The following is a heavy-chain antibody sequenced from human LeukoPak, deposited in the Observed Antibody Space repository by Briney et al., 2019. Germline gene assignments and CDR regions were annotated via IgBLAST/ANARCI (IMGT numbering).Heavy chain of an antibody. V-gene: IGHV3-30*04. D-gene: IGHD3-10*01. CDR1: GFTFSSYA. J-gene: IGHJ6*03. CDR2: ISYDGSNK. CDR3: ARSLRVRGVPDYMDV. Sequence: GGSLRLSCAASGFTFSSYALHWVRQAPGKGLEWVAVISYDGSNKYYADSVKGRFTISRDNSKNTLYLQMNSLGAEDTAVYYCARSLRVRGVPDYMDVWGKGTTVTISS.